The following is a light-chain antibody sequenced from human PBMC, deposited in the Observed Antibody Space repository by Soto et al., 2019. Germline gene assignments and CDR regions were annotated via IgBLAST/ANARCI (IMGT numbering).Light chain of an antibody. V-gene: IGKV3-11*01. CDR1: QSVSSY. CDR3: QHRSNWPIT. CDR2: DAS. J-gene: IGKJ5*01. Sequence: EIVLTQSPATLSLSPGERATLSCRASQSVSSYLAWYQLKPGQAPRLLIYDASNKATGIPARFSGSGSGTDFPLTISSLEPEDFAVYYCQHRSNWPITFGQGTRLEIK.